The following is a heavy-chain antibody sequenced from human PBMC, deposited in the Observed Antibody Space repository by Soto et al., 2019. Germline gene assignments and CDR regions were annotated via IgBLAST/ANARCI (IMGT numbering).Heavy chain of an antibody. CDR1: GGSINNSSFY. D-gene: IGHD2-2*01. CDR2: IYYSGSA. V-gene: IGHV4-39*01. Sequence: PSETLSLTCTVSGGSINNSSFYWGWVRQPPGKRLEWIGSIYYSGSAYYNPSLKSRLTISVDTSKNQFSLNLSSVTAADTAVYYCARGNQLLLSWGQGSLVTVSS. J-gene: IGHJ4*02. CDR3: ARGNQLLLS.